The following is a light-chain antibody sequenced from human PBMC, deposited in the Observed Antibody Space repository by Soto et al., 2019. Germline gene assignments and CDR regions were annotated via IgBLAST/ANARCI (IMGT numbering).Light chain of an antibody. Sequence: QSALTQPPSASGSPGQSVTISCTGTKNDVGFYDFVSWYQHHPGKAPRLIIYKVVQRPSGVPDRFSGSKSGNTGSLTVSGLQAADESDYCCKSYAGSNTYVFGSGTKVTVL. J-gene: IGLJ1*01. V-gene: IGLV2-8*01. CDR1: KNDVGFYDF. CDR3: KSYAGSNTYV. CDR2: KVV.